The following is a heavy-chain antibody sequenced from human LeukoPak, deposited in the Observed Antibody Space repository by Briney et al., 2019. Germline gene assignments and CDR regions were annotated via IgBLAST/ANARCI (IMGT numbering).Heavy chain of an antibody. CDR2: IYPSGST. J-gene: IGHJ4*02. CDR1: GGSISNYY. V-gene: IGHV4-4*07. CDR3: ARESFSGSYDY. D-gene: IGHD1-26*01. Sequence: SETLSLTCTVSGGSISNYYWTWIQQPAGKGLEWIGRIYPSGSTNYNPSLKSRVTISVDKSKNKFSLKVSSVTAADTAVYYCARESFSGSYDYWGQGTLVTVSS.